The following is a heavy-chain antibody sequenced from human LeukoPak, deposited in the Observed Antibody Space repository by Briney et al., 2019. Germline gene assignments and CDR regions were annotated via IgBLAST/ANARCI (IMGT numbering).Heavy chain of an antibody. Sequence: SETLSLTCAVYGGSFSGYYWSWIRQPPGKGLEWIGEINHSGSTNYNPSLKSRVTISVDTSKNQFSLKLSSVTAADTAVYYCARHSMAQARYWGQGTLVTVSS. CDR3: ARHSMAQARY. V-gene: IGHV4-34*01. D-gene: IGHD2-15*01. J-gene: IGHJ4*02. CDR2: INHSGST. CDR1: GGSFSGYY.